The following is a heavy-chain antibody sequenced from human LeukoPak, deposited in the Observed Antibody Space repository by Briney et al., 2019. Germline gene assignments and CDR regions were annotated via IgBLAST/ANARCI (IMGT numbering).Heavy chain of an antibody. Sequence: SETLSLTCAVYGGSFSGYYWSWIRQPPGKGLEWIGEINHSGRTNYNPSLKSRVTISVDTSKNQFSLKLSSVTAADTAVYYCARGGVSDYWGQGTLVTVSS. D-gene: IGHD3-10*01. CDR2: INHSGRT. J-gene: IGHJ4*02. V-gene: IGHV4-34*01. CDR3: ARGGVSDY. CDR1: GGSFSGYY.